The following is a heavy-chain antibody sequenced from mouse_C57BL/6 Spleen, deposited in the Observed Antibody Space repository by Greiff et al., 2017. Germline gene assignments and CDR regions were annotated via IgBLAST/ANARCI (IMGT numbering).Heavy chain of an antibody. J-gene: IGHJ4*01. V-gene: IGHV5-4*01. Sequence: EVKLVESGGGLVKPGGSLKLSCAASGFTFSSYAMSWVRQTPEKRLEWVATISDGGSYTYYPDNVKGRFTISRDNAKNNLYLQRSHLKSEDTAMYYCAREGGRTGGAMDYWGQGTSVTVSS. CDR2: ISDGGSYT. CDR3: AREGGRTGGAMDY. CDR1: GFTFSSYA.